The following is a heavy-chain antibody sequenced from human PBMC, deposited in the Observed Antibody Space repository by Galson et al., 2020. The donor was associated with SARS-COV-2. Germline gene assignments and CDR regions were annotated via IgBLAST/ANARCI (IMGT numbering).Heavy chain of an antibody. CDR1: GFSLNSRDVG. D-gene: IGHD3-10*01. CDR3: AHRPGGYTSGTSYYYFDY. CDR2: IYWDDDK. Sequence: SGPTLVKPSQTLTLTCTFSGFSLNSRDVGVGWIRQPPGKALEWLALIYWDDDKRYSPSLKTRLTLTKDTSKNQVVLTMTNMDPVDTATYYCAHRPGGYTSGTSYYYFDYWGQGTLVTVSS. V-gene: IGHV2-5*02. J-gene: IGHJ4*02.